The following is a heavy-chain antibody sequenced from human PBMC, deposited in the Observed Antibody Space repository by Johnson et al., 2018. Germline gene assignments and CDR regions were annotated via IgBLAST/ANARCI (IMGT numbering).Heavy chain of an antibody. CDR3: ARDNLYDYDSSAYYFGGYFRH. D-gene: IGHD3-22*01. CDR2: ISYDGSNK. J-gene: IGHJ1*01. V-gene: IGHV3-30*03. CDR1: GFTFSAYG. Sequence: QVQLVQSGGGVVQPGRSLRLSCAASGFTFSAYGIHWVRQAPGKGLEWVAVISYDGSNKYFADSVKGRFTISRDNSKNTLSLQMNSLIAEDTAVYYCARDNLYDYDSSAYYFGGYFRHWGQGTLVTVSS.